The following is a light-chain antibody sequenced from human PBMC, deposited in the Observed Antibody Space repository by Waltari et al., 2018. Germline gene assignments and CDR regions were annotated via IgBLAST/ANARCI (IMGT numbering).Light chain of an antibody. CDR1: PIISSD. CDR3: QQYYRWWT. Sequence: EIVMTQSPATLSVSPGERATLSCRASPIISSDLAWYQQKPGQAPRRLIYGASTRATGIPDRFSGSGSGTEFTLTISSLQSEDFAVYYCQQYYRWWTFGLGTKVERK. J-gene: IGKJ1*01. CDR2: GAS. V-gene: IGKV3-15*01.